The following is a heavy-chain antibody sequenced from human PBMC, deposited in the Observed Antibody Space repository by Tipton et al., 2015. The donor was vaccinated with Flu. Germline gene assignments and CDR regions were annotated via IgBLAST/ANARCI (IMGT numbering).Heavy chain of an antibody. V-gene: IGHV3-7*01. CDR1: GFTFTQYW. Sequence: SLRLSCAASGFTFTQYWLSWVRQAPGKGLEWVANIEQDGSEAHYVGSLKGRFTISRDSAKKSVHLQMNSLRAEDTAVYYCARIGYRSSSFDYWGQGTLVTVSS. J-gene: IGHJ4*02. CDR2: IEQDGSEA. CDR3: ARIGYRSSSFDY. D-gene: IGHD6-6*01.